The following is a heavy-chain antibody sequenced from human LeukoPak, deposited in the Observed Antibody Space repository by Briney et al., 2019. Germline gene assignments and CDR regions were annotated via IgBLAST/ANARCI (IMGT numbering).Heavy chain of an antibody. CDR1: GFTVGNNY. Sequence: GGSLRLSCTASGFTVGNNYMSWVRQAPGKGLEWVSVLYSRGDPYYADSVKGRFTISRDSSRNTLYLQMNSLRAEDTAVYYCTGYTHKGVWGQGTTVTVSS. CDR2: LYSRGDP. CDR3: TGYTHKGV. V-gene: IGHV3-66*01. J-gene: IGHJ6*02.